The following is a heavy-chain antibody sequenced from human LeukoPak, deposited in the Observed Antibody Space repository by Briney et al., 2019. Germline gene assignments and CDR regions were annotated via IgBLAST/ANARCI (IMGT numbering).Heavy chain of an antibody. D-gene: IGHD5-12*01. CDR1: GYTFTGYY. Sequence: ASVKVSCKASGYTFTGYYMHWVRQAPGQGLEWMGWISAYNGNTNYAQKLQGRVTMSTDTSTSTAYMELRSLRSDDTAVYYCALRDSGYDYWGQGTLVTVSS. J-gene: IGHJ4*02. CDR2: ISAYNGNT. CDR3: ALRDSGYDY. V-gene: IGHV1-18*04.